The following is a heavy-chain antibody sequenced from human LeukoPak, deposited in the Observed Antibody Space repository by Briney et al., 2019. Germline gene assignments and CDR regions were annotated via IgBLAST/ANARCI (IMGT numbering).Heavy chain of an antibody. V-gene: IGHV4-39*01. D-gene: IGHD5-12*01. Sequence: SETLSLTCTVSGASIGSTTYYWDWFRQPPGKGLEWIGNIYDGGSTHYNPSLKSRLTMSVDTSKNHFSLRLNSVTAADTAIYYCATHRRPGSGGYENAFEIWGQGTMVTVSS. CDR1: GASIGSTTYY. CDR3: ATHRRPGSGGYENAFEI. CDR2: IYDGGST. J-gene: IGHJ3*02.